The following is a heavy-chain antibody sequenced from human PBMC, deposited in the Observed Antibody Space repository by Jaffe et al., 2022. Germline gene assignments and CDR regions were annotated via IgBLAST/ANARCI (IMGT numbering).Heavy chain of an antibody. D-gene: IGHD3-10*01. V-gene: IGHV3-30*02. CDR1: GFTFSSYG. CDR2: IRYDGSNK. J-gene: IGHJ4*02. CDR3: AKVGSGSYGSFDY. Sequence: QVQLVESGGGVVQPGGSLRLSCAASGFTFSSYGMHWVRQAPGKGLEWVAFIRYDGSNKYYADSVKGRFTISRDNSKNTLYLQMNSLRAEDTAVYYCAKVGSGSYGSFDYWGQGTLVTVSS.